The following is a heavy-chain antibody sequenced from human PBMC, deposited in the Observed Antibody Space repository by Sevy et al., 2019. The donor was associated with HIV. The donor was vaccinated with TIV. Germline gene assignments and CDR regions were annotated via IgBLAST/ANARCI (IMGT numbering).Heavy chain of an antibody. J-gene: IGHJ4*02. V-gene: IGHV3-23*01. CDR1: GFTFSSYA. D-gene: IGHD6-13*01. CDR2: ISGSGDTT. CDR3: ARDFGAAAAHY. Sequence: GGSLRLSCAASGFTFSSYAMNWVRQAPGKGLEWVSTISGSGDTTYYADSVKGRFTISRDNSKNTLYLQMNSLRAEDTAIYYCARDFGAAAAHYWGQGTLVTVSS.